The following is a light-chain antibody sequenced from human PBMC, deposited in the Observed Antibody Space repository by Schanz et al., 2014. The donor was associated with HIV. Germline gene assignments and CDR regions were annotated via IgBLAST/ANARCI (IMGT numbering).Light chain of an antibody. CDR3: GTWDESLNVV. V-gene: IGLV1-44*01. CDR1: RSNIATNT. CDR2: SND. Sequence: SVLTQPPSASGTPGQRVTISCSGSRSNIATNTVNWYQQLPGMAPKLLIYSNDQRPSGVPDRFSGSKSGTSASLAISGLQSEDEADYYCGTWDESLNVVFGGGTKLTVL. J-gene: IGLJ2*01.